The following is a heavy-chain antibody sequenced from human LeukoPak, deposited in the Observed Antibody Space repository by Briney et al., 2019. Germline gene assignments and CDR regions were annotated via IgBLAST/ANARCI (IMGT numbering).Heavy chain of an antibody. V-gene: IGHV3-66*02. CDR1: GFTVSSNY. D-gene: IGHD6-13*01. J-gene: IGHJ4*02. CDR2: IYSGGST. Sequence: GGSLRLSCAASGFTVSSNYMSWVRQAPEKGREWDSVIYSGGSTYYADSVKGRFTISKDNSKNTLYLQMNNLRAEDTAVYYCARGPGYSSSWYYFDYWGQGTLVSVSS. CDR3: ARGPGYSSSWYYFDY.